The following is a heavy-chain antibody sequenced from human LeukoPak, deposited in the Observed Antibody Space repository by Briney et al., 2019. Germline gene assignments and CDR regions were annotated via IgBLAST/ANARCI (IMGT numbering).Heavy chain of an antibody. CDR2: IRSKANSYAT. J-gene: IGHJ5*02. Sequence: GGSLRLSCAASGFTFSGSAMHWVRQASGKGLEWVGRIRSKANSYATAYAASVKGRFTISRDDSKNTAYLQMNSLKTEDTAVYYCTRQTWRSGSYSSWFDPWGQGTLVTVSS. V-gene: IGHV3-73*01. CDR1: GFTFSGSA. CDR3: TRQTWRSGSYSSWFDP. D-gene: IGHD3-10*01.